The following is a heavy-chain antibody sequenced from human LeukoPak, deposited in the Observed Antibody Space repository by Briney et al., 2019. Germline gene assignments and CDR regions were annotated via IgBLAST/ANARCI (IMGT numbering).Heavy chain of an antibody. Sequence: PGGSLRLSCAASGFTFSSYEMNWVRQAPGEGLEWVSYIDGSGSTIYSADSVKGRFTISRDNSKNSLYLQMNSLRAEDTAVYYCARDSGSLNGMDVRGQGTTVTVSS. CDR3: ARDSGSLNGMDV. CDR2: IDGSGSTI. V-gene: IGHV3-48*03. D-gene: IGHD1-26*01. CDR1: GFTFSSYE. J-gene: IGHJ6*02.